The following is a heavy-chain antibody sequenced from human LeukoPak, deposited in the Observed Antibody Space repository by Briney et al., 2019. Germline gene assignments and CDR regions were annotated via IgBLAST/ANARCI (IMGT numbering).Heavy chain of an antibody. CDR1: GGTFSSYA. V-gene: IGHV1-69*06. CDR2: IIPIFGAA. Sequence: SVKVSCKASGGTFSSYAISWVRQAPGQGLEWMGGIIPIFGAANYAQKFQGRVTITADKSTSTAYMELSSLRSEDTAVYYCAGQGYGFFDYWGQGTLVTVSS. CDR3: AGQGYGFFDY. D-gene: IGHD5-18*01. J-gene: IGHJ4*02.